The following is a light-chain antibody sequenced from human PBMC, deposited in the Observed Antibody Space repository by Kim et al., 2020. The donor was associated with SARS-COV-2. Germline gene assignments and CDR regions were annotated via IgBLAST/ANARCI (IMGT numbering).Light chain of an antibody. CDR1: QSVSSSY. CDR3: QQYGSSPRT. Sequence: DIVLTQSPGTLSLSRGERATLYCRASQSVSSSYLAWYQQKPGQAPRLLIYGASSRATGISDRFSGSWSGTDFTLTISRLEPEDFAVYYCQQYGSSPRTFGQVTKVDIK. CDR2: GAS. V-gene: IGKV3-20*01. J-gene: IGKJ1*01.